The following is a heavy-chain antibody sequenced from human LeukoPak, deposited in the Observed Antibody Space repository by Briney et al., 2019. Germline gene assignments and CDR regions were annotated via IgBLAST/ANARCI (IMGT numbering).Heavy chain of an antibody. D-gene: IGHD3-3*01. Sequence: GSLRLSCAASGFTVNSNDMSWVRQAPGKGLEWIGYIYYSGSTNYNPSLKSRVTISVDTSKNQFSLKLSSVTAADTAVYYCARDRREWLLSYYYYYMDVWGKGTTVTVSS. V-gene: IGHV4-59*02. CDR1: GFTVNSND. CDR2: IYYSGST. CDR3: ARDRREWLLSYYYYYMDV. J-gene: IGHJ6*03.